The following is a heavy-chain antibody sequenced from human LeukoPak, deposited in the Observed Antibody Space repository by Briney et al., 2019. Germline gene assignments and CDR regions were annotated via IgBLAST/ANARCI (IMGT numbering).Heavy chain of an antibody. CDR3: AREVPREVTLDY. CDR1: GFTFISYG. CDR2: INNDGSST. J-gene: IGHJ4*02. D-gene: IGHD2-21*02. V-gene: IGHV3-74*01. Sequence: GGSLRLSCAASGFTFISYGMQWVRHAPGKGLVWVSRINNDGSSTSYADSVKGRFTISRDNAKNTLYLQMNSLRAEDTRVYYCAREVPREVTLDYWGQGTLVTVSS.